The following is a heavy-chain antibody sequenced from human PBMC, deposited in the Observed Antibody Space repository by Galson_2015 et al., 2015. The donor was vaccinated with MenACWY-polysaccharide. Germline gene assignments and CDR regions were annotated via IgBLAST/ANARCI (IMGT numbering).Heavy chain of an antibody. CDR2: ISSNGGST. CDR1: GFTISSHG. D-gene: IGHD2-15*01. V-gene: IGHV3-64*01. J-gene: IGHJ4*02. Sequence: SLRLSCAASGFTISSHGMHRVRQAPGKGLEYVSAISSNGGSTYYANSVKGRFTISRDNFKNTLSLQMVSLRVEDMAMYYCARAPLWCSGGSCSRGPDYWGQGTLVTVSS. CDR3: ARAPLWCSGGSCSRGPDY.